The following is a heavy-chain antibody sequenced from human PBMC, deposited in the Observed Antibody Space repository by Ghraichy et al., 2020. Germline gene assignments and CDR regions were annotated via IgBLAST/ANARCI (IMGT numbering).Heavy chain of an antibody. D-gene: IGHD2-15*01. CDR1: GGSISSYY. CDR3: ARSDSPLDAFDI. V-gene: IGHV4-59*01. CDR2: IYYSGST. Sequence: SQTLSLTCTVSGGSISSYYWSWIRQPPGKGLEWIGYIYYSGSTNYNPSLKSRVTISVDTSKNQFSLKLSSVTAADTAVYYCARSDSPLDAFDIWGQGTMVTVSS. J-gene: IGHJ3*02.